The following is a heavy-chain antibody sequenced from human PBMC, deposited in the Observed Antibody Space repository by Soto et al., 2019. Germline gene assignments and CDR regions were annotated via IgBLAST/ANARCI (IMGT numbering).Heavy chain of an antibody. V-gene: IGHV3-30-3*01. J-gene: IGHJ4*02. CDR3: ASSATTLTGPDY. D-gene: IGHD1-26*01. CDR1: GFTFSSYA. CDR2: ISYDGSNK. Sequence: QVQLVESGGGVVQPGRSLRLSCAASGFTFSSYAMHWVRQAPGKGLEWVAVISYDGSNKYYADSVKGRFTISRDNSKNSLYLQMNSRRAEDTAVYYCASSATTLTGPDYWGQGTLVTVSS.